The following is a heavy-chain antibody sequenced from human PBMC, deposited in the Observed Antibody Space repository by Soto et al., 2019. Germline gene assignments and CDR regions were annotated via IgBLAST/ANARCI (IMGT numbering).Heavy chain of an antibody. D-gene: IGHD3-10*01. Sequence: GGSLRLSCAASGFTFSSYAMHWVRQAPGKGLEWVAVISYDGSNKYYADSVKGRFTISRDNAKNSLYLQMNSLRAEDTALYYCARPGSGSYLTPVDYWGQGTLVTVSS. CDR2: ISYDGSNK. J-gene: IGHJ4*02. CDR1: GFTFSSYA. CDR3: ARPGSGSYLTPVDY. V-gene: IGHV3-30-3*01.